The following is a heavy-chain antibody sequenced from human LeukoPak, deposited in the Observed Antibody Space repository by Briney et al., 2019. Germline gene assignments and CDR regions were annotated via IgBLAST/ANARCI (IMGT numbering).Heavy chain of an antibody. CDR1: GYTFTSYD. Sequence: ASVKVSCKASGYTFTSYDINWVRQATGQGLEWMGWMNPNSGNTGYAQKFQGRVTMTRNTSISTAYMELSSLRSEDTAVYYCARDRITDCSSTSCPEGVYYYMDVWGKGATVTVSS. CDR3: ARDRITDCSSTSCPEGVYYYMDV. D-gene: IGHD2-2*01. V-gene: IGHV1-8*01. J-gene: IGHJ6*03. CDR2: MNPNSGNT.